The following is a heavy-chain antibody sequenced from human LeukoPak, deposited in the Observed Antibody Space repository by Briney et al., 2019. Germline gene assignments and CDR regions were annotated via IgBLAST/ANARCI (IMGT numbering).Heavy chain of an antibody. CDR2: ISGSGGST. CDR1: GFTFSSYA. Sequence: PGGSLRLSCAASGFTFSSYAMSWVRQAPGKGLEWVSAISGSGGSTYYADSVNGRFTISRDNSKDTLYLQMNSLRAEDTAVYYCAKLHYYDSSGYPYDAFDIWGQGTMVTVSS. V-gene: IGHV3-23*01. J-gene: IGHJ3*02. CDR3: AKLHYYDSSGYPYDAFDI. D-gene: IGHD3-22*01.